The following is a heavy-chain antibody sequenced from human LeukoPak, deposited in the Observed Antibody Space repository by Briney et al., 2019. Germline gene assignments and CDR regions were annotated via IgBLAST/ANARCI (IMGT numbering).Heavy chain of an antibody. D-gene: IGHD1-26*01. J-gene: IGHJ4*02. CDR1: GFTFSSYA. CDR2: ISGSGGST. Sequence: GGSLTLSCAASGFTFSSYATSWVRHAPGKGLEWVSAISGSGGSTYYADSVKGRFTLSRDNSKNTLYLQMNSLRAEDTAVYYCAKDEVGATTNTPNWGQGTLVTVSS. CDR3: AKDEVGATTNTPN. V-gene: IGHV3-23*01.